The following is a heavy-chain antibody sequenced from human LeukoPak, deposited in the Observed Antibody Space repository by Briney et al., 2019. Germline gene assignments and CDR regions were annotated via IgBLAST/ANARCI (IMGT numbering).Heavy chain of an antibody. D-gene: IGHD5-18*01. CDR1: GGSISSGGYS. CDR2: IYHSGST. J-gene: IGHJ4*02. V-gene: IGHV4-30-2*01. Sequence: SETLSLTCAVSGGSISSGGYSWSWIRQPPGKGLEWIGYIYHSGSTYYNPSLKSRVTISVDRSKNQFSLKLSSVTAADTAVYYCAGVGPGYSYGYTDYYFDYWGQGTLVTVSS. CDR3: AGVGPGYSYGYTDYYFDY.